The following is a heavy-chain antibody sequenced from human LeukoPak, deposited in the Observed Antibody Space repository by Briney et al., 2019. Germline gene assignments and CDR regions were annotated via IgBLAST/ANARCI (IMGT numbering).Heavy chain of an antibody. CDR1: GFIFSAFW. J-gene: IGHJ4*02. CDR2: IKYDASEK. CDR3: ARTTGAQLVGRYFDY. D-gene: IGHD6-6*01. Sequence: SGGSLRLSCADSGFIFSAFWMSWVRQAPGMGLEWVASIKYDASEKYYVDSVRGRFSISRDNAKNSLDLQMNSLRAEDTAVYYCARTTGAQLVGRYFDYWGQGILVTVSS. V-gene: IGHV3-7*03.